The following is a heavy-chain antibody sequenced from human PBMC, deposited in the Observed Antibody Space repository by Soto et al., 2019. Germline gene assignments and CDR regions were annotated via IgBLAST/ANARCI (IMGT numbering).Heavy chain of an antibody. CDR1: GFTFSGYR. CDR3: ARDAYKTKYYFDS. Sequence: GGSLRLSCAASGFTFSGYRMNWVRQAPGKGLEWVSSISSSRTYIYYADSVTGRFTISRDDAKNSLYLQMNSLRVEDTAVYYCARDAYKTKYYFDSWGQGTLVTVSS. CDR2: ISSSRTYI. V-gene: IGHV3-21*01. J-gene: IGHJ4*02. D-gene: IGHD1-1*01.